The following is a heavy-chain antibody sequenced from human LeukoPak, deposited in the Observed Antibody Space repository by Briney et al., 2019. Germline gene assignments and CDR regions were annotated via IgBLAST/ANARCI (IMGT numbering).Heavy chain of an antibody. J-gene: IGHJ4*02. D-gene: IGHD1-26*01. Sequence: PGGYLRRSCAASGFTFTSYSMNWVRQAPGKGLEWVSTISGGGGSTYYADSVKGRFTISRDNSKNTLCLQVNSLRAEDTAVYYCAKGGKWDVTPFDYWGQGTLVTVSS. CDR1: GFTFTSYS. CDR3: AKGGKWDVTPFDY. V-gene: IGHV3-23*01. CDR2: ISGGGGST.